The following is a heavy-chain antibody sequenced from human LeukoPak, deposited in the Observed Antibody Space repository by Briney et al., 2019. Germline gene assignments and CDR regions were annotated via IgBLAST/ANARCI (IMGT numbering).Heavy chain of an antibody. Sequence: SETLSLTYTVSGGSISSNYWSWIRQPPGKGLEWIGYIYYSGSTNYNPSLKSRVTISVDTSKNQFSLKLSSVTAADTAVYYCARHQRGNSDAFDIWGQGTMVTVSS. CDR3: ARHQRGNSDAFDI. D-gene: IGHD4-23*01. CDR1: GGSISSNY. J-gene: IGHJ3*02. CDR2: IYYSGST. V-gene: IGHV4-59*01.